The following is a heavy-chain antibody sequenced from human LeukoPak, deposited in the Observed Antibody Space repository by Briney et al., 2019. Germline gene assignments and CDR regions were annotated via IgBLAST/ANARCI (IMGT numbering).Heavy chain of an antibody. V-gene: IGHV3-53*01. J-gene: IGHJ4*02. CDR1: GFTVSHNY. CDR2: ICNDGSS. D-gene: IGHD3-22*01. Sequence: GGSLRLSCAASGFTVSHNYMSWVRQAPGKGLEWVSIICNDGSSYYADSVKGRFTISRDNSKNTVYLQMNSLRAEDTAVYYCARDRHYYDTSGDRSYFFDHWGQGTLVIVSS. CDR3: ARDRHYYDTSGDRSYFFDH.